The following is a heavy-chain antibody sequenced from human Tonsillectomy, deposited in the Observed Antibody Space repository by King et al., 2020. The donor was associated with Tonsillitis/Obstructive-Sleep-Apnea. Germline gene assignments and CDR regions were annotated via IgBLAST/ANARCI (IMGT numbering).Heavy chain of an antibody. V-gene: IGHV4-34*01. CDR2: IDHSGTT. J-gene: IGHJ3*02. Sequence: VQLQQWGAGLLKPSETLSLTCAVYGGSFSGYYWSWIRQPPGKGLEWIGEIDHSGTTNYTPSLKCRVTISADTSKTHFSLKLSSVTAAATAVYYCAREITTGAFDIWGQGTMVSVSS. CDR3: AREITTGAFDI. D-gene: IGHD3-16*01. CDR1: GGSFSGYY.